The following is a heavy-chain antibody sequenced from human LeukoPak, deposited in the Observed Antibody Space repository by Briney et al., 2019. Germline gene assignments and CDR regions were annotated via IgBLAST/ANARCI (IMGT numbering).Heavy chain of an antibody. CDR2: IYYSGST. J-gene: IGHJ4*02. D-gene: IGHD6-13*01. CDR3: ARGYSSSWYPFDY. V-gene: IGHV4-30-4*08. Sequence: SETLSLTCTVSGGSISSSSYYWGWIRQPPGKGLEWIGYIYYSGSTYYNPSLKSRVTISVDTSKNQFSLKLSSVTAADTAVYYCARGYSSSWYPFDYWGQGTLVTVSS. CDR1: GGSISSSSYY.